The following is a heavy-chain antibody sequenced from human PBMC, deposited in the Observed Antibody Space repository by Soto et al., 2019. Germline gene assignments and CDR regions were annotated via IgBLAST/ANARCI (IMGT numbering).Heavy chain of an antibody. V-gene: IGHV3-23*01. CDR2: VTDTGGDA. CDR3: ARGTEFPCLRRLIFDV. D-gene: IGHD3-10*01. Sequence: GGAQILSCVASGITFGSRAMSWVRKAPGAGLEWVSTVTDTGGDAKYADPVRGRFTISRDNSKNTLYLQMSSLRAEDSARYCCARGTEFPCLRRLIFDVWGRGT. CDR1: GITFGSRA. J-gene: IGHJ4*02.